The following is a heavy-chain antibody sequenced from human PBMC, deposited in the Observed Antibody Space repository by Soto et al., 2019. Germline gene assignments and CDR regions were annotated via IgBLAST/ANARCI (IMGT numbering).Heavy chain of an antibody. CDR3: ARGLGSSWYLKLDY. D-gene: IGHD2-2*01. V-gene: IGHV1-8*01. CDR1: GYTFYSYD. Sequence: QVQLVQSGAEVKKPGASVKVPCKASGYTFYSYDINWVRQATGQGLEWMGWMNPKSGNTGYAQKCQGKFTITRNTSRSPAYMELSSLRSEDTALYYCARGLGSSWYLKLDYWGQGTLVTVSS. CDR2: MNPKSGNT. J-gene: IGHJ4*02.